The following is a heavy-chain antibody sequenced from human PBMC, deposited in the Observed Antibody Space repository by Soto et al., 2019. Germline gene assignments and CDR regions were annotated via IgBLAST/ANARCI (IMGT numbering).Heavy chain of an antibody. J-gene: IGHJ4*02. CDR2: TYHRGST. CDR1: GVSISSYF. CDR3: ARIGGYHGPLDY. Sequence: SETRSLTCSVSGVSISSYFWSWIRQAPGRGLEWIGYTYHRGSTNYSPSLESRVAISLDTSENQFSMKVNSVTAADTAVYYCARIGGYHGPLDYWGQGTPVTVSS. D-gene: IGHD6-25*01. V-gene: IGHV4-59*01.